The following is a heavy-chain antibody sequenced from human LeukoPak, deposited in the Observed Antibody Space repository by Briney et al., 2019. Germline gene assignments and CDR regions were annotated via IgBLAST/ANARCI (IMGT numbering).Heavy chain of an antibody. CDR1: GYTFTNCA. CDR2: ISAYNGNT. Sequence: GASVKVSCKASGYTFTNCAISWVRQAPGQGLEWMGWISAYNGNTNYAQKLQGRVTMTTDTSTSTAYMELRSLRSDDTAVYYCARVRSTWYGLDSWGQGTLVTVSS. D-gene: IGHD6-13*01. V-gene: IGHV1-18*01. CDR3: ARVRSTWYGLDS. J-gene: IGHJ4*02.